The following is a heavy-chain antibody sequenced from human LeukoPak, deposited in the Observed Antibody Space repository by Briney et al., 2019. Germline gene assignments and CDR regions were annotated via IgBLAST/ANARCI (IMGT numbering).Heavy chain of an antibody. CDR3: ARDLSTRYSDTSGYSPSDY. CDR1: GYTFSTYG. J-gene: IGHJ4*02. CDR2: ISAYNGNT. D-gene: IGHD3-22*01. V-gene: IGHV1-18*01. Sequence: ASVKVSCKASGYTFSTYGISWVRQAPGQGLEWMGWISAYNGNTYYAQKLQGRVTMTTDTSTNTAYMELRGLRSDDTAVYYCARDLSTRYSDTSGYSPSDYWGQGSLVTVSS.